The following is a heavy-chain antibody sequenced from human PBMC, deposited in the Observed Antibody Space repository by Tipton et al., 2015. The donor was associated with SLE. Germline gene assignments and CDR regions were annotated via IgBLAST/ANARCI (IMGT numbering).Heavy chain of an antibody. V-gene: IGHV3-7*01. CDR1: RISFSSYW. D-gene: IGHD3-10*01. CDR3: ARWGLAYDNSWYFDL. Sequence: SLRLSCAASRISFSSYWMSWVRQAPGKGPEWVANMNQDGNERYYAESVKGRFTISRDNAKNFLFLQMNGLRAEDTAVYYCARWGLAYDNSWYFDLWGRGTLVTVSS. CDR2: MNQDGNER. J-gene: IGHJ2*01.